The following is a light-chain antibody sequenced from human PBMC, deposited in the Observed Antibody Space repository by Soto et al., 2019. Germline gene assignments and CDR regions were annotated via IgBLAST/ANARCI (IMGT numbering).Light chain of an antibody. J-gene: IGKJ3*01. CDR1: QSISSY. V-gene: IGKV1-39*01. Sequence: IQMTQSTSSLSASVGDRVTITCRASQSISSYLNWYQQKPGKAPKLLIYAASSLQSGVPSRFSGSGSGTDFTLTISSLQPEDFATYYCQQSYSTPFTFGPGTKVAVK. CDR3: QQSYSTPFT. CDR2: AAS.